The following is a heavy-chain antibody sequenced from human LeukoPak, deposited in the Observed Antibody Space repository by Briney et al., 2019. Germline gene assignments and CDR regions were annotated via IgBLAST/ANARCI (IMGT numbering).Heavy chain of an antibody. CDR1: GGTFSSYA. Sequence: SVKVSCKASGGTFSSYAISWVRQAPGQGLEWMGGIIPIFGTANYAQKFQGRVTITADESTSTAYMELSSLRSEDTAVYYCARSRYSSGWYFGFSFDYRGQGTLVTVSS. V-gene: IGHV1-69*13. CDR3: ARSRYSSGWYFGFSFDY. D-gene: IGHD6-19*01. CDR2: IIPIFGTA. J-gene: IGHJ4*02.